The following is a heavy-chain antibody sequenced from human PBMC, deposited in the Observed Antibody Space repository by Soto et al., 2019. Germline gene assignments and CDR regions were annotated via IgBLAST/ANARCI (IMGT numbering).Heavy chain of an antibody. Sequence: QVQLVQSGAEVKKPGASVKVSCKASGNTFTSYDINWVRQATGQGLEYLGWMNPNSGNTAYVQKFHGGVTMTWDTFIPTAYMELSSLRSEDTAVYFCARGVKYGAYSRWFAPWGQGTLVTVSS. D-gene: IGHD4-17*01. V-gene: IGHV1-8*01. CDR2: MNPNSGNT. CDR1: GNTFTSYD. CDR3: ARGVKYGAYSRWFAP. J-gene: IGHJ5*02.